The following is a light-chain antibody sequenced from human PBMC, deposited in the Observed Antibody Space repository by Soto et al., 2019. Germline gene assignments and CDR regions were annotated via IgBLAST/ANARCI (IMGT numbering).Light chain of an antibody. CDR3: QQLYRYPLT. Sequence: EILLTQSPSVLSASPGERATLSCRASQAVSNYLAWYQQKPGQAPELLIYCTSTRASGVPARFSGSGSETEFSLTISALQPEDFATYYCQQLYRYPLTFGGGTKVDIK. CDR1: QAVSNY. J-gene: IGKJ4*02. CDR2: CTS. V-gene: IGKV1-9*01.